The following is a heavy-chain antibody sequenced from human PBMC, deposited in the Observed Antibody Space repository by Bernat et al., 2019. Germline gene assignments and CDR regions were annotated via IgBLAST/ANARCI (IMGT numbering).Heavy chain of an antibody. CDR3: ARDIWPDFWSGYYPPSNWFDP. CDR1: GFTFSSYS. J-gene: IGHJ5*02. D-gene: IGHD3-3*01. CDR2: ISSSSSYI. V-gene: IGHV3-21*01. Sequence: EVQLVESGGGLVKPGGSLRLSCAASGFTFSSYSMNWVRQAPGKGLEWVSSISSSSSYIYYADSGKGRFTISRDNAKNSLYLQMNSLRAEDTAVYYCARDIWPDFWSGYYPPSNWFDPWGQGTLVTVSS.